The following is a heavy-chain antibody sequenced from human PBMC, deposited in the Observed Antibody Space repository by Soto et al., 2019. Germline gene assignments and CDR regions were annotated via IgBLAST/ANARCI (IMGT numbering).Heavy chain of an antibody. J-gene: IGHJ4*02. D-gene: IGHD5-12*01. V-gene: IGHV4-4*07. Sequence: SETLSLTQIVSARSISSYYWSWIRQPAGKGLEWIGRIYTSGSTNYTTSRKSRVTMSVDTSNNQFSLKLSSVTSADTAVYYCAREGRSRDGYNDFDYWGQGTLVTVSS. CDR1: ARSISSYY. CDR3: AREGRSRDGYNDFDY. CDR2: IYTSGST.